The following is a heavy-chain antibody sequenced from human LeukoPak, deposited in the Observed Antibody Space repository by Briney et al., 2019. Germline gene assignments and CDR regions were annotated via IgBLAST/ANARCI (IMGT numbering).Heavy chain of an antibody. Sequence: GGSLRLSCAASGFTFSSYGMHWVRQAPGKGLEWVAVISYDGSNKYYADSVKGRFTISRDNSKNTLYLQMNSLRAEDTAVYYCAKVYGSGTNGKNWGQGTLVTVSS. D-gene: IGHD3-10*01. CDR1: GFTFSSYG. CDR3: AKVYGSGTNGKN. CDR2: ISYDGSNK. V-gene: IGHV3-30*18. J-gene: IGHJ4*02.